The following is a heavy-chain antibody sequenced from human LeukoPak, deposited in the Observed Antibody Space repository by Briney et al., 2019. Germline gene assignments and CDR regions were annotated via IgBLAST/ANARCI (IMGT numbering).Heavy chain of an antibody. CDR2: IHSDGSNT. V-gene: IGHV3-74*01. Sequence: GGSLRLSCAASGFTFNSYWMHWVRHAPGKGLVWVSRIHSDGSNTNYADSVKGRFTLSRDNAKNTLFLQMNSLRVEDTAVYYCTRGGPGYGDPFDYWGQGTLVTVSS. J-gene: IGHJ4*02. D-gene: IGHD4-17*01. CDR1: GFTFNSYW. CDR3: TRGGPGYGDPFDY.